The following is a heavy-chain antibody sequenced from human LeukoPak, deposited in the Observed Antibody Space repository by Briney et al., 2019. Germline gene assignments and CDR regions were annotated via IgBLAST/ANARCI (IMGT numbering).Heavy chain of an antibody. Sequence: ASVKVSCKASGYTFTGYYMHWVRQAPGQGLEWMGRISPNSGGTNYAQKFQGRVTMTRDTSTSTAYMELSRLRSDDTAVYYCARKVAGSYLEEYFDYWGQGTLVTVSS. CDR3: ARKVAGSYLEEYFDY. V-gene: IGHV1-2*06. J-gene: IGHJ4*02. CDR1: GYTFTGYY. CDR2: ISPNSGGT. D-gene: IGHD3-10*01.